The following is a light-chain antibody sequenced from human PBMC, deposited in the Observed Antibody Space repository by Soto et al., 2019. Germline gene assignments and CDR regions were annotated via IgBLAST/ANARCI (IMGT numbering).Light chain of an antibody. CDR2: GAS. J-gene: IGKJ2*01. V-gene: IGKV3-20*01. Sequence: EIVLTQSPGTLSLSPGERATLSCRASQSVSSSYLAWYQQKPGQAPRLLIYGASSRATGIPDRFIGSGYGTDFTLTISRLEPEDFAVYYCQQYGSSPNTFGQGTKLEIK. CDR1: QSVSSSY. CDR3: QQYGSSPNT.